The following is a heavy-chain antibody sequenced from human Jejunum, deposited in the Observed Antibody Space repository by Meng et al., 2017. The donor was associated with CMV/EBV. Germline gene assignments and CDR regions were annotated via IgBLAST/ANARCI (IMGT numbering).Heavy chain of an antibody. J-gene: IGHJ4*02. CDR1: RFSLSTGGVG. V-gene: IGHV2-5*02. D-gene: IGHD3-10*01. CDR3: AHRREHSGSWGWGDFNY. CDR2: IYWDNDK. Sequence: QITLKESGPTLVNPTQNLTLTCTFSRFSLSTGGVGVGWIRQPPGKALEYLALIYWDNDKFYSPSLKSRLTIAKDTPKNQVVLTMTNMDPVDTATYYCAHRREHSGSWGWGDFNYWGQGTLVTVSS.